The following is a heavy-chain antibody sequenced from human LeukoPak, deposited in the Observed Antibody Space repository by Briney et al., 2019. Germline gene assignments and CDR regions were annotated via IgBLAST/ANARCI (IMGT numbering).Heavy chain of an antibody. D-gene: IGHD2-2*01. J-gene: IGHJ4*02. CDR2: FDPEGGET. V-gene: IGHV1-24*01. Sequence: ASVTVSCKVSGYTLTELSMHWVRQAPGKGLEWMGGFDPEGGETIYAQKFQGRVTMTEDTSTDTAYMELSSLRSEDTAVYYCATANIVVVPVLEAYYFDYWGQGTLVTVSS. CDR1: GYTLTELS. CDR3: ATANIVVVPVLEAYYFDY.